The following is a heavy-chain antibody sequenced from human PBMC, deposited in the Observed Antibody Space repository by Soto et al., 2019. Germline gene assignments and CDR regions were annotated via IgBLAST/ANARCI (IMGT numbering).Heavy chain of an antibody. Sequence: EVQLVESGGGLVKPGGSLGLSCVVSGFTFSTYTMNWVRQAPGKGLEWVSSITGGSGYIYYADSVKGRFTISRDNAKNSPYLQMDSLRAEDSAVYYCARDRAVRKENGMDVWGQGTTVTVSS. CDR2: ITGGSGYI. CDR1: GFTFSTYT. CDR3: ARDRAVRKENGMDV. J-gene: IGHJ6*02. D-gene: IGHD6-6*01. V-gene: IGHV3-21*01.